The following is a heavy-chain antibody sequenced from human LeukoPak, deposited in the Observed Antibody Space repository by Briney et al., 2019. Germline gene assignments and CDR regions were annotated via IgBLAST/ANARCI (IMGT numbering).Heavy chain of an antibody. D-gene: IGHD5-18*01. J-gene: IGHJ4*02. CDR3: ARVVYSYGQYYFDY. CDR1: GFTFSSYS. V-gene: IGHV3-48*02. CDR2: ISTGSSTI. Sequence: GGSLRLSCAASGFTFSSYSMNWVCQAPGKGLEWVSYISTGSSTIYYAGSVKGRFAISRDNAKNSLYLQMNSLRDEDTAVYYCARVVYSYGQYYFDYWGQGTLVPVSS.